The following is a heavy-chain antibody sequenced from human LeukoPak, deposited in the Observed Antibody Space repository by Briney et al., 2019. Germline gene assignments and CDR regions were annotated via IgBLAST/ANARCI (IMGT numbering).Heavy chain of an antibody. CDR2: VSISSGTI. J-gene: IGHJ6*03. CDR1: GFTFSGHN. V-gene: IGHV3-48*04. Sequence: AGGSLRLSCAASGFTFSGHNMNWVRQAPGKGLEWISFVSISSGTIYYADSVNGRFRISRDNAKSSLDLEMNSLKASDTAMYYCARHVIVGATTNYMDVWGKGTTVTVSS. D-gene: IGHD1-26*01. CDR3: ARHVIVGATTNYMDV.